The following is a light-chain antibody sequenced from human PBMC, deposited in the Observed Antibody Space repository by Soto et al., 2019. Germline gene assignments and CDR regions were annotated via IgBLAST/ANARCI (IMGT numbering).Light chain of an antibody. V-gene: IGKV4-1*01. CDR2: WAS. CDR3: QQYNNIPYT. J-gene: IGKJ2*01. Sequence: DIVMTQSPDSLAVSLGERATINCKSSQSVLYSSNNKNYLAWYQQKPGQPPRLLIYWASTRESGVPDRFSGSGSGTDFTLTISSLQTEDVAVYYCQQYNNIPYTFGQGTELEIK. CDR1: QSVLYSSNNKNY.